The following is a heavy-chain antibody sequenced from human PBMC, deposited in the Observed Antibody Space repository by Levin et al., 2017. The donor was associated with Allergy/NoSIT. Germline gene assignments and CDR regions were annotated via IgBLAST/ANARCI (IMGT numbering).Heavy chain of an antibody. J-gene: IGHJ3*02. D-gene: IGHD7-27*01. CDR1: GYTFTGYY. V-gene: IGHV1-2*02. Sequence: ASVKVSCKASGYTFTGYYMHWVRQAPGQGLEWMGWINPNSGGTNYAQKFQGRVTMTRDTSISTAYMELSRLRSDDTAVYYCARDRLGYDAFDIWGQGTMVTVSS. CDR3: ARDRLGYDAFDI. CDR2: INPNSGGT.